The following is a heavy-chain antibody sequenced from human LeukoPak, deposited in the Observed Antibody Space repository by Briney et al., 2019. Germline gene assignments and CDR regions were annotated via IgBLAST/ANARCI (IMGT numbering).Heavy chain of an antibody. CDR2: ISDGVGGA. V-gene: IGHV3-23*01. CDR1: GFTFSTYA. Sequence: GGSLRLSCVASGFTFSTYAMGWARQAPGKGLEWVSGISDGVGGAYYADSVKGRFTISRDNSKNTLYLQMNSLRAEDTAVYYCAKRYYGSGNYDPLFEYWGQGTLVTVSS. D-gene: IGHD3-10*01. CDR3: AKRYYGSGNYDPLFEY. J-gene: IGHJ4*02.